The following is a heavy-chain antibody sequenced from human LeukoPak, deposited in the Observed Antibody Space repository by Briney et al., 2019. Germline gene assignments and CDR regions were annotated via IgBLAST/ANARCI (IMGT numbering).Heavy chain of an antibody. J-gene: IGHJ4*02. D-gene: IGHD6-19*01. V-gene: IGHV1-2*02. CDR1: GYTFTGYY. CDR3: ARDSSPEGKAVAGTYY. Sequence: GASVKVSCKASGYTFTGYYMHWVRQAPGQGLEWMGWINPNSGGTNYAQKFQGRVTMTRDTSISTAYMELSRLRSDDTAVYYCARDSSPEGKAVAGTYYWGQGTLVTVSS. CDR2: INPNSGGT.